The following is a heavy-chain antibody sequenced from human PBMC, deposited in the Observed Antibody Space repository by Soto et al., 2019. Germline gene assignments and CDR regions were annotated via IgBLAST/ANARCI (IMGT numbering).Heavy chain of an antibody. V-gene: IGHV4-59*01. CDR2: IYYSGST. J-gene: IGHJ4*02. CDR3: ARAGYYGSGSYLDY. D-gene: IGHD3-10*01. Sequence: SETLSLTCTVSGGSISSYYWSWIRQPPGKGLEWIGYIYYSGSTNYNPSLKSRVTISVDTSKNQFSLKLSSVTAADTAVYYCARAGYYGSGSYLDYWGQGTLVTVSS. CDR1: GGSISSYY.